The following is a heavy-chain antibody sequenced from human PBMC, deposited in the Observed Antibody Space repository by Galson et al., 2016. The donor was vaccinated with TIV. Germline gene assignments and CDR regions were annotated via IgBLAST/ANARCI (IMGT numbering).Heavy chain of an antibody. Sequence: SVKVSCKVSGDSLSDLSMYWVRQAPGKGLEWMADFDPEQHKKIYAQKLEGRVTLTDDTSTDTAFLELRSLSFEDTAVYYCASVAWFPGLSLDNWGQGTLVIVSS. CDR1: GDSLSDLS. CDR2: FDPEQHKK. D-gene: IGHD2/OR15-2a*01. CDR3: ASVAWFPGLSLDN. J-gene: IGHJ4*02. V-gene: IGHV1-24*01.